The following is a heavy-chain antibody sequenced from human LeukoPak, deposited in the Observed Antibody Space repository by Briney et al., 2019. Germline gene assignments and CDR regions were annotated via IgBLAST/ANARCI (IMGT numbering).Heavy chain of an antibody. CDR2: IYNSGST. CDR1: DGSIRSSY. J-gene: IGHJ4*02. V-gene: IGHV4-59*08. CDR3: ARRESSGSFDY. Sequence: PSETLSLTYTVSDGSIRSSYWSWIRQPPGKGLEWIGYIYNSGSTNYNPSLKSRVTISVDTSNNQFSLRLSSVTAADTAVYYCARRESSGSFDYWGQGTLVTVSS. D-gene: IGHD3-22*01.